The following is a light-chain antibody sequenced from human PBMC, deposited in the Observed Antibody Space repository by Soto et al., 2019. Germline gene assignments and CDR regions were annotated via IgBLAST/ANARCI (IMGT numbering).Light chain of an antibody. CDR1: QSISSY. CDR2: AAS. J-gene: IGKJ1*01. CDR3: QQMYSSWT. Sequence: DIQRTQSPSSLSASVGDRVTITCRASQSISSYLNWYQQKPWKAPKLLIYAASSLQIGVPSRFSGSGSGTDFTITISSLQPEDFATYYCQQMYSSWTFGQGTKVEIK. V-gene: IGKV1-39*01.